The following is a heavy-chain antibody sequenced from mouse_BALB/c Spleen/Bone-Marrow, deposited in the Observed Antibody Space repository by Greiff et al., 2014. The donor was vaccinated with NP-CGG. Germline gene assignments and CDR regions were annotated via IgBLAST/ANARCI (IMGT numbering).Heavy chain of an antibody. V-gene: IGHV1-62-2*01. CDR2: FYPGSGSI. J-gene: IGHJ4*01. D-gene: IGHD2-2*01. CDR1: GYTFTETI. CDR3: TCQEDIGGYDSGPVYYAMDY. Sequence: VQREQSGAGLVKPGASVKLSCRASGYTFTETIINWVKQRFGQGLEWIGRFYPGSGSIKYNEKFKDKATLTADKYSSTVYMEHSRLKSEDSAVYFFTCQEDIGGYDSGPVYYAMDYWGQGTSVTVSS.